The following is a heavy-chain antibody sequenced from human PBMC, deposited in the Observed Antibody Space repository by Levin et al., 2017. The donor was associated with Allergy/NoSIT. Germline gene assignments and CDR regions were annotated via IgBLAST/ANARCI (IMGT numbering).Heavy chain of an antibody. V-gene: IGHV3-64D*06. CDR3: ECIVTNSGWYVGGDY. CDR1: GFTFSSNT. J-gene: IGHJ4*02. CDR2: ISSNGGST. D-gene: IGHD6-19*01. Sequence: PGGSLRLSCTASGFTFSSNTMHWVRQAPGKGLEYVSAISSNGGSTNYADSVKGRFTISRDNSKNTLYLQMSSLRAEDTAVYYCECIVTNSGWYVGGDYWGQGTLVTVSS.